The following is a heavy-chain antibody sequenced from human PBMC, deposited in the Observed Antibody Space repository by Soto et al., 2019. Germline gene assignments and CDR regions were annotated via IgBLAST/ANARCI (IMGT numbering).Heavy chain of an antibody. CDR1: GFSLSTSGVG. CDR3: AHSGRVWWYDYIWGSYRPYYFDY. Sequence: QITLKESGPTLVKPTQTLTLTCTFSGFSLSTSGVGVGWIRQPPGKALEWLALIYWDDDKRYSPSLKSRLTITKDTSKNQVVLTMTNMDPVATATYSCAHSGRVWWYDYIWGSYRPYYFDYWGQGTLVTVSS. CDR2: IYWDDDK. D-gene: IGHD3-16*02. J-gene: IGHJ4*02. V-gene: IGHV2-5*02.